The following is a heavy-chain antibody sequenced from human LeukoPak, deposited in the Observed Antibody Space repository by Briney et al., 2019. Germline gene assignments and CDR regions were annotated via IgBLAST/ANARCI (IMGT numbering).Heavy chain of an antibody. V-gene: IGHV3-49*03. CDR1: GFTFGDHA. D-gene: IGHD6-19*01. Sequence: GGSLRLSCTASGFTFGDHAMSWFRQAPGKGLEWVGFIRSKAYGVTTEYAASVKGRFTISRDDSKSIAYLQMNSLKTEDTAVYYCTSEIAVAGILDFDYWGQGTLVTVSS. J-gene: IGHJ4*02. CDR3: TSEIAVAGILDFDY. CDR2: IRSKAYGVTT.